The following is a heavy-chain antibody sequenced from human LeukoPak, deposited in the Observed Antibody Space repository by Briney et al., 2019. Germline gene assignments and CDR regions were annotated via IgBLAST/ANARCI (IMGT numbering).Heavy chain of an antibody. CDR3: ARDTTYYGMDV. CDR2: IKQDGSEK. Sequence: PGGSLRLSCAAFGFTFSSYWMSWVRQAPGKGLEWVANIKQDGSEKYYVDSVKGRFTISRDNSKNTLYLQMNSLRAEDTAVYYCARDTTYYGMDVWGQGTTVTVSS. CDR1: GFTFSSYW. V-gene: IGHV3-7*01. D-gene: IGHD1-1*01. J-gene: IGHJ6*02.